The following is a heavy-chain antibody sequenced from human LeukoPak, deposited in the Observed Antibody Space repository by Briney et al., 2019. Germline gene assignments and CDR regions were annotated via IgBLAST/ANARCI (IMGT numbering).Heavy chain of an antibody. CDR2: ISYDGSNK. CDR3: AKCKVPAATYYYYYYGMDV. D-gene: IGHD2-2*01. CDR1: GFTFSSYG. Sequence: GGSLRLSCAASGFTFSSYGMHWVRQAPGKGLEWVAVISYDGSNKYYADSVKGRFTISRDNSKNTLYLQMNGLRAEDTAVYYCAKCKVPAATYYYYYYGMDVWGKGTTVTVSS. J-gene: IGHJ6*04. V-gene: IGHV3-30*18.